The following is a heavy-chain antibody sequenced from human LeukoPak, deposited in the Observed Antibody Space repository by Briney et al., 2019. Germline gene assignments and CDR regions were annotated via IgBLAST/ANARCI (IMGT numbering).Heavy chain of an antibody. Sequence: ASVKVSCKASGYTFTSYAISWVRQAPGQGLEWMGGIIPIFGTANYAQKFQGRVTITADESTSTAYMELSSLRSEDTAVYYCARDVLGGGYCSGGSCQHTQLNYWGQGTLVTVSS. J-gene: IGHJ4*02. CDR1: GYTFTSYA. V-gene: IGHV1-69*13. D-gene: IGHD2-15*01. CDR3: ARDVLGGGYCSGGSCQHTQLNY. CDR2: IIPIFGTA.